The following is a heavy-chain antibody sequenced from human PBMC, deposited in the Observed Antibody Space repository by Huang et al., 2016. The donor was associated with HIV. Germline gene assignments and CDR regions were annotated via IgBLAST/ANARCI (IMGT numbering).Heavy chain of an antibody. V-gene: IGHV3-30*09. Sequence: QVHLVESGGGVVQPGRSLRLSCAASGFTFSTNPIHWVRQGPGEGLEWVAVISHDGSTKFCAESVKGRSAISRDNSKNMVYLQMYRLRVEDTGVYYCAREKGLEDWGQGTLVTVSS. CDR3: AREKGLED. CDR2: ISHDGSTK. CDR1: GFTFSTNP. J-gene: IGHJ4*02. D-gene: IGHD1-1*01.